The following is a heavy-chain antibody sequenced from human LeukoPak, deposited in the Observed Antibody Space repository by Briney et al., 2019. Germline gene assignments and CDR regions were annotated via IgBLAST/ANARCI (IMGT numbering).Heavy chain of an antibody. CDR1: GFTFSDYD. J-gene: IGHJ6*02. V-gene: IGHV3-30*18. CDR2: ISYDGSNK. Sequence: PGGSLRLSCAASGFTFSDYDIHWVRQAPGQGLEWVAVISYDGSNKYYADSVKGRFTISRDNSKNTLSLQMNSLRAEDTAVYYCAKDDHGMDVWGQGTTVTVSS. CDR3: AKDDHGMDV.